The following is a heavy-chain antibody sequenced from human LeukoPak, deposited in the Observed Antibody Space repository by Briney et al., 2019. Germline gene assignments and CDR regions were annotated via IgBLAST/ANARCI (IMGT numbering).Heavy chain of an antibody. CDR2: IRGNAGTT. V-gene: IGHV3-23*01. J-gene: IGHJ4*02. CDR3: AKGHGDSSGYYYFDS. CDR1: AFIFTNYG. Sequence: GGSLRLSCAAAAFIFTNYGMSWVRQAPGKGLEWVAAIRGNAGTTYYADSVKGRFTIFRDNSKNMLYLRMNSLRVEDTAVYYCAKGHGDSSGYYYFDSWGLGTLVTVSS. D-gene: IGHD3-22*01.